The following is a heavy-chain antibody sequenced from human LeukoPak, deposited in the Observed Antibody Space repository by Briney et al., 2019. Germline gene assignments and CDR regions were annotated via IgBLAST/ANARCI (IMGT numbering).Heavy chain of an antibody. CDR3: ARVPYCRGGSCYAYFDY. CDR1: GGSFSGYY. D-gene: IGHD2-15*01. V-gene: IGHV4-34*01. Sequence: SETLSLTCAVYGGSFSGYYWSWVRQPPGKGLEWIGEINHSGSTNYNPSLKSGVTLSIDTDKNQFSLSLSSVTAARTAVYYCARVPYCRGGSCYAYFDYWGLGNQVTVSS. CDR2: INHSGST. J-gene: IGHJ4*02.